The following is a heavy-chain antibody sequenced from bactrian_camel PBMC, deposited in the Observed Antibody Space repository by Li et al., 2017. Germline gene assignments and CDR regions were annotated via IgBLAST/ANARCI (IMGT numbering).Heavy chain of an antibody. V-gene: IGHV3S55*01. CDR1: GHSRGSNC. CDR3: AANDVFTYVECGFAATY. D-gene: IGHD1*01. J-gene: IGHJ4*01. CDR2: IDSDGTI. Sequence: HVQLVESGGGSVQAGGSLRLSCKVSGHSRGSNCVGWYRLPPGRAPAEREGIGGIDSDGTINYADSVKGRFVISRDSAKNTLYLQMDSLNPEDTAMYYCAANDVFTYVECGFAATYWGQGTQVTVS.